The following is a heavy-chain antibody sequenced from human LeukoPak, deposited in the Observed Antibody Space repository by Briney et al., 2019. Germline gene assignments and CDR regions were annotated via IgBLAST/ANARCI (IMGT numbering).Heavy chain of an antibody. J-gene: IGHJ4*01. CDR3: ARVWYSSGWTFDY. CDR2: INPNSGGT. D-gene: IGHD6-19*01. Sequence: PAASMKVAWKASGYTLTGFYIGWVRQAPGQGLEWMGRINPNSGGTNYGQKFQGRVTMTRDTSISTAYMELSKPSLYGTAGYDCARVWYSSGWTFDYWGPRTLVTVSS. CDR1: GYTLTGFY. V-gene: IGHV1-2*06.